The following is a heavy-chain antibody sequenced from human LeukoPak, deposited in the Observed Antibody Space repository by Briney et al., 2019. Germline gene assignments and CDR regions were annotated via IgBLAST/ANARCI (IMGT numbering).Heavy chain of an antibody. D-gene: IGHD6-13*01. Sequence: GSLRLSCAASGFTFSSYGMSWVRQAPGKGLEWVSAISGSGGSTYYADSVKGRFTISRDNSKNTLYLQMNSLGAEDTAVYYCAKGRSSWYVGNWFDPWGQGTLVTVSS. CDR3: AKGRSSWYVGNWFDP. CDR2: ISGSGGST. J-gene: IGHJ5*02. V-gene: IGHV3-23*01. CDR1: GFTFSSYG.